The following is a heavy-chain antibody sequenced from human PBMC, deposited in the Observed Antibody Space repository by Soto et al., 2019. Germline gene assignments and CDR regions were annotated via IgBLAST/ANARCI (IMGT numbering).Heavy chain of an antibody. J-gene: IGHJ4*02. V-gene: IGHV3-23*01. D-gene: IGHD3-10*01. CDR3: AKVYRLNPMVRGVTLIDY. Sequence: GGSLRLSCAASGFTFSSYAMSWVRQAPGKGLEWVSAISGSGGSTYYADSVKGRFTISRDNSKNTLYLQMNSLRAEDTAVYYCAKVYRLNPMVRGVTLIDYWGQGTLVTVSS. CDR1: GFTFSSYA. CDR2: ISGSGGST.